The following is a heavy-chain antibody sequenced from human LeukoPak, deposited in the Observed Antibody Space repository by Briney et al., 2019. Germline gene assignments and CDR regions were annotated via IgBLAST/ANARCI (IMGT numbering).Heavy chain of an antibody. D-gene: IGHD3-22*01. Sequence: SQTLSLTCTVSGGSISSGSYYWSWIRQPAGKGLEWIGRIDTSGSTNYNPSLKSRVTLSVDMSKNQFFLKLTSVTAADTAVYYCARDPGYYDTSGYPAYFDYWGQGTLVTVSS. CDR2: IDTSGST. V-gene: IGHV4-61*02. J-gene: IGHJ4*02. CDR3: ARDPGYYDTSGYPAYFDY. CDR1: GGSISSGSYY.